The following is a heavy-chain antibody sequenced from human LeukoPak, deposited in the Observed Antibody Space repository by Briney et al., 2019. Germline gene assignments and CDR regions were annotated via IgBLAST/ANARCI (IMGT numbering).Heavy chain of an antibody. J-gene: IGHJ4*02. CDR3: ATSIRRDGNFY. CDR2: IHYSGNT. Sequence: PSETLSLTCTVSGGSINSTSYYWGWIRQPPGKGLEWIGSIHYSGNTYYNPSLKIRLTISVDTSKNQFSLKLSSVTAADTAVYYCATSIRRDGNFYWGQGTLVTVSS. V-gene: IGHV4-39*01. D-gene: IGHD5-24*01. CDR1: GGSINSTSYY.